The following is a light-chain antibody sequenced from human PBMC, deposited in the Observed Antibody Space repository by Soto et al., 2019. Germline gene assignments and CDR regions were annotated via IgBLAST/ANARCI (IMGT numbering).Light chain of an antibody. CDR2: GAS. V-gene: IGKV1-33*01. Sequence: DIQMTQSPSSLSASVGARVSITCQASQDIRTSLSWFQQKPGRAPKLLIYGASNLETGVPSRFRGSGSGTDFTFTISSLQPEDTATSYCQHYDNLPPFTFGPGTKVDI. CDR3: QHYDNLPPFT. CDR1: QDIRTS. J-gene: IGKJ3*01.